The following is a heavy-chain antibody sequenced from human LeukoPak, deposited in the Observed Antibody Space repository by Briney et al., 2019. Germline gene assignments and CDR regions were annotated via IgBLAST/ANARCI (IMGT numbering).Heavy chain of an antibody. CDR2: IYYSGST. V-gene: IGHV4-39*01. CDR3: ARGGGVAGTPYNPYDY. D-gene: IGHD6-19*01. J-gene: IGHJ4*02. CDR1: GGSISSSSYY. Sequence: PSETLSLTCTVSGGSISSSSYYWGWIRQPPGKGLEWIGSIYYSGSTYYNPSLKSRVTIPEDTSNNQFSLKLSSVTAADTAVYYCARGGGVAGTPYNPYDYWGQGTLVTVSS.